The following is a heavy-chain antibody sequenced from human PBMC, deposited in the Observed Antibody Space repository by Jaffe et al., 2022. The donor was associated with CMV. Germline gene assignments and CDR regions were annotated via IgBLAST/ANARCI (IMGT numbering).Heavy chain of an antibody. V-gene: IGHV3-33*01. CDR2: IWYDGSNK. Sequence: QVQLVESGGGVVQPGRSLRLSCAASGFTFSSYGMHWVRQAPGKGLEWVAVIWYDGSNKYYADSVKGRFTISRDNSKNTLYLQMNSLRAEDTAVYYCARDPGYPESGMDVWGQGTTVTVSS. CDR3: ARDPGYPESGMDV. CDR1: GFTFSSYG. J-gene: IGHJ6*02. D-gene: IGHD5-12*01.